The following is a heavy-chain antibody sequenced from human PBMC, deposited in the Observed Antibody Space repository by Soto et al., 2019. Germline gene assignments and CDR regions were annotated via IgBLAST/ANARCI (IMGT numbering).Heavy chain of an antibody. J-gene: IGHJ5*02. CDR3: AKDGDGSETFYMRVANVSPNWFDP. CDR1: GFTFSSYA. V-gene: IGHV3-23*01. Sequence: GGSLRLSCAASGFTFSSYAMSWVRQAPGEGLEWVSGISGSGGSTYYADSVKGRFTISRDNSKNTLLLQMNTLRAEDTAVYYCAKDGDGSETFYMRVANVSPNWFDPWGQGTLVTVSS. D-gene: IGHD3-10*01. CDR2: ISGSGGST.